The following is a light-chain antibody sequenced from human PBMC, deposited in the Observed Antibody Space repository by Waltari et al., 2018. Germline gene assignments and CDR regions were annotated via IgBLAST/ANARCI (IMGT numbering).Light chain of an antibody. CDR1: QDILSW. J-gene: IGKJ4*01. V-gene: IGKV1-12*01. Sequence: DIQMTQSPTSVSASVGDRVTITCRASQDILSWLAGYQHKPGKAPKLLISETSGLESGVPSRFSGRGSGTDFTLTISSLQPEDFATYYCQQADRLPLTFGGGTKVEIK. CDR2: ETS. CDR3: QQADRLPLT.